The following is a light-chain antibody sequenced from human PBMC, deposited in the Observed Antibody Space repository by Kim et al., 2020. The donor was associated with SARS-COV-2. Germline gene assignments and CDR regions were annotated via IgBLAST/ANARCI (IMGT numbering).Light chain of an antibody. CDR1: QSIDNY. V-gene: IGKV3-11*01. J-gene: IGKJ4*01. CDR3: QQRSRWPPLT. CDR2: DTS. Sequence: SPGERATLSCRASQSIDNYLDWYQQKPGQAPRLLIYDTSNRATGIPARFSGSGSGTDFTLTISSLEPEDSAVYYCQQRSRWPPLTFGGGTKVDIK.